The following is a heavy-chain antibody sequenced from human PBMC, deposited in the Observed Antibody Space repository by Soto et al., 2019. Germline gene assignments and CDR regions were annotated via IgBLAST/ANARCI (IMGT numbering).Heavy chain of an antibody. CDR3: AKFRGPSYSYYYMDV. CDR1: GFTFGTYA. V-gene: IGHV3-23*01. CDR2: ISGSGRTT. Sequence: EVQLLESGGGLVQPGGSLRLSCAASGFTFGTYAMNWLRQAPGRGLECVSFISGSGRTTYYADSVKGRFTVSRDNSKNTMYLQMNSLRAEDTALYYCAKFRGPSYSYYYMDVWGKATTVSVSS. J-gene: IGHJ6*03. D-gene: IGHD3-16*01.